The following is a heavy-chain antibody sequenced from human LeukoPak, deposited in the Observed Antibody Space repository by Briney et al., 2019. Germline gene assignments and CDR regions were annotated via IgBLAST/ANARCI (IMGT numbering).Heavy chain of an antibody. CDR1: GFTFSTYA. Sequence: GGSLRLSCAASGFTFSTYAMHWVRQAPGKGLEWVAVISYDGSNTYSADSVKGRFTISRDNSKNTLYLQMNSLRADDTAVYYCVRQGGSSSWYGYFDYWGQGILVTVSS. CDR3: VRQGGSSSWYGYFDY. J-gene: IGHJ4*02. V-gene: IGHV3-30*14. D-gene: IGHD6-13*01. CDR2: ISYDGSNT.